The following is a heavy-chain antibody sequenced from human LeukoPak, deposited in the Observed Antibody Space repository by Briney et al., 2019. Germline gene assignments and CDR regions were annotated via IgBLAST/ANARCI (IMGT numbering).Heavy chain of an antibody. CDR1: ARSISSYY. D-gene: IGHD7-27*01. V-gene: IGHV4-59*01. Sequence: SETLSLTCTVAARSISSYYWSWIRQPPGKGLEWIGYIYYSGTTNYHPSLNSRVTISVDTPKNQFSLKLSSVTAADTAVYYCARRNWEGSFDYWGQGTLVTVSS. CDR2: IYYSGTT. J-gene: IGHJ4*02. CDR3: ARRNWEGSFDY.